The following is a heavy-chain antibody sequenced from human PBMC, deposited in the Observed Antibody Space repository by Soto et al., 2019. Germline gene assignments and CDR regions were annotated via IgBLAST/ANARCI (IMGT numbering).Heavy chain of an antibody. Sequence: QVQLVQSGAEVKKAGASVKVSCKASGYTFPSYDINWVRQATGQGLEWMGWMNPNSGNTGYAEKCQGRVTMTRNTSISTAYLELSSLTSEDTAVYYCAVYGGNRYGYFDLWGRGTLVTVSS. D-gene: IGHD4-17*01. CDR2: MNPNSGNT. V-gene: IGHV1-8*01. CDR3: AVYGGNRYGYFDL. CDR1: GYTFPSYD. J-gene: IGHJ2*01.